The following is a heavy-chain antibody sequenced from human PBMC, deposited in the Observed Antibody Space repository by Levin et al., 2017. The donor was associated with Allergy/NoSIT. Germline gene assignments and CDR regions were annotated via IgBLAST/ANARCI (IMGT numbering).Heavy chain of an antibody. CDR1: GGSISSSSYY. V-gene: IGHV4-39*01. D-gene: IGHD6-13*01. CDR3: ARHHQSSWYRPAPEKFDY. CDR2: IYYSGST. Sequence: PSETLSLTCTVSGGSISSSSYYWGWIRQPPGKGLEWIGSIYYSGSTYYNPSLKSRVTISVDTSKNQFSLKLSSVTAADTAVYYCARHHQSSWYRPAPEKFDYWGQGTLVTVSS. J-gene: IGHJ4*02.